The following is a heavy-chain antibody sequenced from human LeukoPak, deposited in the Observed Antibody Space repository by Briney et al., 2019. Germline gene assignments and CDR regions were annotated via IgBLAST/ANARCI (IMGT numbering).Heavy chain of an antibody. CDR1: GFTFSSYS. V-gene: IGHV3-9*01. Sequence: PGGSLRLSCAASGFTFSSYSMNWVRQAPGKGLEWVSGISWNSGSIGYADSVKGRFTISRDNAKNSLYLQMNSLRAEDTALYYCAKESTDFWSGNFDYWGQGTLVTVSS. CDR3: AKESTDFWSGNFDY. CDR2: ISWNSGSI. D-gene: IGHD3-3*01. J-gene: IGHJ4*02.